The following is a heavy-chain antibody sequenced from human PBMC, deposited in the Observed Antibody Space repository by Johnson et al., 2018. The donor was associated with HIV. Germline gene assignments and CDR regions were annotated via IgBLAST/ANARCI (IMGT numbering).Heavy chain of an antibody. CDR2: INSDGSNT. Sequence: VQVVESGGGLVQPGGSLRLSCAASGFTFSAYWMHWVRQGPGKRLVWVSRINSDGSNTTYADSVKGRFTISRDNSKNTLYLQMDSLRAEDTAVYFCASVDDPYYNFWSGTSGAFDIWGQGTMVTVSS. CDR1: GFTFSAYW. D-gene: IGHD3-3*01. CDR3: ASVDDPYYNFWSGTSGAFDI. V-gene: IGHV3-74*02. J-gene: IGHJ3*02.